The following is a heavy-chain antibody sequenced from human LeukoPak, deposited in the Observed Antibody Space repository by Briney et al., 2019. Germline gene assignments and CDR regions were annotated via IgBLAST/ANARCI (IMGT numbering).Heavy chain of an antibody. D-gene: IGHD3-22*01. Sequence: ASVKVSCKASGYIFTNYYIHWVRQAPGQGLEWMGIINPSGDNRNYAQKFQGRVTVTRDISTSTVYMELSSLRSEDTAVYYCARGVHVRKYDSNDNCFDHWGQGTLVTVSS. CDR1: GYIFTNYY. J-gene: IGHJ5*02. CDR2: INPSGDNR. CDR3: ARGVHVRKYDSNDNCFDH. V-gene: IGHV1-46*01.